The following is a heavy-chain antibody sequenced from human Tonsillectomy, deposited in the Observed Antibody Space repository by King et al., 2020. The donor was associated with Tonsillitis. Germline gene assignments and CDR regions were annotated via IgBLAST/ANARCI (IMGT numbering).Heavy chain of an antibody. D-gene: IGHD2-2*01. Sequence: QLQESGPGLVKSSETLSLTCTVSGGSISSSSYYWGWIRQPPGKGLEWIGSIYYSGNTYYKSSLKSRVTISVDTSKNQFSLTLSSVTAADTAVYYCAREEASSDYFDYWGQGTLVTVSS. J-gene: IGHJ4*02. CDR2: IYYSGNT. V-gene: IGHV4-39*07. CDR3: AREEASSDYFDY. CDR1: GGSISSSSYY.